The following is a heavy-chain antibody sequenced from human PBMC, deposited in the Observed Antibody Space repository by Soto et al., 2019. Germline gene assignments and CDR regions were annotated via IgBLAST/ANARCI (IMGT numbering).Heavy chain of an antibody. V-gene: IGHV1-2*02. CDR1: GYTFTGFY. CDR2: INPNSGGT. Sequence: ASVKVSCKASGYTFTGFYMHWVRQAPGQGLEWMGWINPNSGGTNYAQKFQGRVTMTRDTSISTAYMELSRLRSDDTAVYYCARDVAARPNGMDVWGQGTTVTVSS. J-gene: IGHJ6*02. D-gene: IGHD6-6*01. CDR3: ARDVAARPNGMDV.